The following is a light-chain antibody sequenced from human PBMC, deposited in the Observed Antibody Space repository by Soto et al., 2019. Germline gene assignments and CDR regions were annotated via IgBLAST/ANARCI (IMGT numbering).Light chain of an antibody. CDR1: QSFRGL. J-gene: IGKJ5*01. V-gene: IGKV3-11*01. CDR3: QQRHMWPIT. Sequence: EGVLTQSPVTLSLSPGERATLSCRASQSFRGLLAWYQQKPGQAPRLLIYDAYNRATGIPPRFSGSGSGTDFTLTISSLEPEDSAVYYCQQRHMWPITFGHGTRLEIK. CDR2: DAY.